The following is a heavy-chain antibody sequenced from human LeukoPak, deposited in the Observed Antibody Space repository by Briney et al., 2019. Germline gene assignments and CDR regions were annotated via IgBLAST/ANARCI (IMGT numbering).Heavy chain of an antibody. CDR1: GFTFSTYT. CDR3: ARVREYNSRDFDY. D-gene: IGHD1-1*01. V-gene: IGHV3-30-3*01. J-gene: IGHJ4*02. Sequence: GGSLRLSCAASGFTFSTYTIHCVRQAPGKGLEWVAVISFDGTNKYYADSVKGRFTISRDNSKNTLYLQMDGLRAADTAVYFCARVREYNSRDFDYWGQGTLVTVSS. CDR2: ISFDGTNK.